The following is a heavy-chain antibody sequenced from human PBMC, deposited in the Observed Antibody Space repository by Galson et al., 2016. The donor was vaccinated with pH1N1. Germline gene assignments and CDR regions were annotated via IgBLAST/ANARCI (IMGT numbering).Heavy chain of an antibody. V-gene: IGHV1-69*13. CDR2: IIPIFSTA. J-gene: IGHJ2*01. CDR3: AREDYYDTDLSDWYFDL. Sequence: SVKVSCKASGGTFGSYGINWVRQAPGQGLEWMGGIIPIFSTAKYAQKFQGRSTITADESTTTAYMELSSLRPEDTAVYYCAREDYYDTDLSDWYFDLWGRGTLLTVSS. CDR1: GGTFGSYG. D-gene: IGHD3-22*01.